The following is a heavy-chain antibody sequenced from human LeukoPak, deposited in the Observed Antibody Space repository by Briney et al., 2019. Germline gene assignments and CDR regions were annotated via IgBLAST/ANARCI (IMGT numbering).Heavy chain of an antibody. J-gene: IGHJ4*02. CDR2: ISDDGKYI. D-gene: IGHD3-3*01. CDR1: GSTFSRYS. Sequence: GGSLRLSCAASGSTFSRYSMNWVRQAPGKGLEWVSSISDDGKYIYYADSMKGRFTISRDNAKNSLYLQMSSLRVEDTAVYYCASWAGNTQSDSWSGPFDYWGQGTLVTVSS. V-gene: IGHV3-21*01. CDR3: ASWAGNTQSDSWSGPFDY.